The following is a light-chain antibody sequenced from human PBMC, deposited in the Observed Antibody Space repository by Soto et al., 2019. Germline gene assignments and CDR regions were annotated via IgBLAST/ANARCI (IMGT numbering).Light chain of an antibody. Sequence: EIVMTQSPATLSLSPGERATLSCRASQSISNTYLSWYQQQPGQAPMVLIYGASTRATGIPASFSGSGSGTDFTLTINSLQPEDFAVYDYQPDYNFPWTFGQGTKVEIK. CDR1: QSISNTY. J-gene: IGKJ1*01. CDR3: QPDYNFPWT. V-gene: IGKV3D-7*01. CDR2: GAS.